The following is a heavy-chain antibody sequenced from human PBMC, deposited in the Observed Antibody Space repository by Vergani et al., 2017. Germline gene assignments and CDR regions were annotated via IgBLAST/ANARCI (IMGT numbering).Heavy chain of an antibody. CDR2: IFPGDSET. CDR3: ARHLLGWEIHDAFAF. D-gene: IGHD4-23*01. J-gene: IGHJ3*01. Sequence: EVLLVQSGADVKKSGESLKISCKASGYSFSNYWIGWVRQMPGKGLEWIAIIFPGDSETKYNPSFQGQVIISADTSISTAYLQWSSLKASDTAIYYCARHLLGWEIHDAFAFWGQGTMVTVSS. V-gene: IGHV5-51*01. CDR1: GYSFSNYW.